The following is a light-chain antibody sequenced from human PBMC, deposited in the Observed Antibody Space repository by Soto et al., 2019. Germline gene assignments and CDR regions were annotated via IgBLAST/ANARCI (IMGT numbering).Light chain of an antibody. CDR3: QQYGSSPLT. CDR1: HSVSSSY. V-gene: IGKV3-20*01. Sequence: EIGLTQSPGTLSLSPGERATLSCRASHSVSSSYLAWYQQKPGQAPRLLIYGASSRATGIPDRFSGSGSGTDFTLTISRLEPEDFAVYYCQQYGSSPLTFGGGTKVEIK. J-gene: IGKJ4*01. CDR2: GAS.